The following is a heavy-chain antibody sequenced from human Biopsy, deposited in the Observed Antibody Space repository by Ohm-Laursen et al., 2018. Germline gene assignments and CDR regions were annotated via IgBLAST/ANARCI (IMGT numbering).Heavy chain of an antibody. CDR2: ISYDGSGE. V-gene: IGHV3-30*03. Sequence: RSLRLSCAASGLTFTSYAMHWVRQAPGKGLEWVAVISYDGSGEYYADSLQGRFIISRDNPKNTVDLQMNSLRAEDTAVYFCARDGKRWDYSTYFSWHFDLWGRGTLVTVSS. D-gene: IGHD4-11*01. CDR1: GLTFTSYA. J-gene: IGHJ2*01. CDR3: ARDGKRWDYSTYFSWHFDL.